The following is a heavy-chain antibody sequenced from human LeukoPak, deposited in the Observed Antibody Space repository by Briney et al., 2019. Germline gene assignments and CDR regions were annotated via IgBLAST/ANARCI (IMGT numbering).Heavy chain of an antibody. CDR3: AKVPRRDGYNSLYDY. CDR1: GFTFSSYV. D-gene: IGHD5-24*01. J-gene: IGHJ4*02. Sequence: GGSLRLSCAASGFTFSSYVMNWVRQAPGKGLEWVSVISGGGGSTYYADSVKGRFTISRDNSKNTLFLQMNSLRAEDTAVYYCAKVPRRDGYNSLYDYWGQGTLVTVSS. V-gene: IGHV3-23*01. CDR2: ISGGGGST.